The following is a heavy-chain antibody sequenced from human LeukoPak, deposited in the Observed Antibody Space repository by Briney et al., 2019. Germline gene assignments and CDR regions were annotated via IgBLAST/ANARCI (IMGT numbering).Heavy chain of an antibody. CDR1: GGSISNGGYY. J-gene: IGHJ4*02. Sequence: PSETLSLTCTVSGGSISNGGYYWSWIRQHPGEGLEWIGYIYDSGTTYYNPALQSRVTISVDTSDNQFSLKLRSLTAADAAVYYCARGGDRRGFDYWGQGTLVTVSS. CDR3: ARGGDRRGFDY. D-gene: IGHD1-14*01. CDR2: IYDSGTT. V-gene: IGHV4-31*03.